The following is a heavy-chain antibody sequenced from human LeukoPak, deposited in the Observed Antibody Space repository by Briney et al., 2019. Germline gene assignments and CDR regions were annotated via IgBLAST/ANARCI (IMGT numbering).Heavy chain of an antibody. CDR1: GFTFSSYG. J-gene: IGHJ6*04. Sequence: PGGSLRLSCGASGFTFSSYGMHWVRQAPGKGLEWVAVIWYDGSNKYYADSVKGRFTISRDNSKNTLYLQMNSLRAEDTAVYYCARDRMVRGVMGYYYYGMDVWGKGTTVTVSS. CDR3: ARDRMVRGVMGYYYYGMDV. CDR2: IWYDGSNK. V-gene: IGHV3-33*01. D-gene: IGHD3-10*01.